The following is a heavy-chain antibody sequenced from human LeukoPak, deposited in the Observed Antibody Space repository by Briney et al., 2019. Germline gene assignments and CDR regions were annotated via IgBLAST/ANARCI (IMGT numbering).Heavy chain of an antibody. D-gene: IGHD1-26*01. J-gene: IGHJ6*03. CDR2: IYSGGST. V-gene: IGHV3-66*01. CDR3: ASDMWELLMDYYYMDV. Sequence: GGSLRLSCAASEFSVSSNYMTWVRQAPGKGLEWVSLIYSGGSTYYADSVKGRFTISRDNAKNSLYLQMNSLRAEDTAVYYCASDMWELLMDYYYMDVWGKGTTVTASS. CDR1: EFSVSSNY.